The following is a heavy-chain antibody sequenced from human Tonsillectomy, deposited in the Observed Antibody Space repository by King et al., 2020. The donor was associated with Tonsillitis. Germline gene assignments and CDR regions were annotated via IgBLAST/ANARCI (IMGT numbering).Heavy chain of an antibody. D-gene: IGHD1-26*01. V-gene: IGHV3-23*04. CDR1: GFNFNSYA. CDR2: ITGYGGST. Sequence: VQLVESGGGLVQPGGSLRPSCAASGFNFNSYAMSWVRQAPGKGLQWVSSITGYGGSTYYADSVKGRFTISRDNSKNTLYLQMSSPRAEDTAIYYCARAVLGATLHAFDIWGQGTLVTVSS. CDR3: ARAVLGATLHAFDI. J-gene: IGHJ3*02.